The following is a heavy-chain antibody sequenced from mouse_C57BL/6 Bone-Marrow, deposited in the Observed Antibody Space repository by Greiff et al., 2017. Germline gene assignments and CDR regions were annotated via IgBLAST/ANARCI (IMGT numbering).Heavy chain of an antibody. CDR1: GYSFTSYY. J-gene: IGHJ4*01. CDR2: IYPGSGNT. Sequence: VQLQQSGPELVKPGASVKISCKASGYSFTSYYIHWVKQRPGQGLEWIGWIYPGSGNTKYNEKFKGKATLTADTSSSTAYMQLSSLTSEDSAVYYCARWDDYDVRYWGQGTSVTVSS. V-gene: IGHV1-66*01. CDR3: ARWDDYDVRY. D-gene: IGHD2-4*01.